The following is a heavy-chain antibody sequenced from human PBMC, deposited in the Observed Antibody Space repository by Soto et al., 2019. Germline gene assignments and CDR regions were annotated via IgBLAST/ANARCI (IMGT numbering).Heavy chain of an antibody. CDR3: AREVTGYYNTYYFDY. J-gene: IGHJ4*02. CDR2: IYYSGST. D-gene: IGHD3-9*01. V-gene: IGHV4-61*01. CDR1: GGSVSSGSYY. Sequence: PSETLSLTCTVSGGSVSSGSYYWSWIRQPPGKGLEWIGYIYYSGSTNYNPSLKSRVTISVDTSKNQFSLKLSSVTAADTAVYYCAREVTGYYNTYYFDYWGQGTLVTVSS.